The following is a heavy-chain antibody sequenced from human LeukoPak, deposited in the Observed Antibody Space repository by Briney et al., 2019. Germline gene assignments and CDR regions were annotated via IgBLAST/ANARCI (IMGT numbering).Heavy chain of an antibody. D-gene: IGHD1-26*01. CDR3: ARVAPLSPIVGAIPNWFDP. CDR1: GGSISSSSYS. J-gene: IGHJ5*02. Sequence: SETLSLTCTVSGGSISSSSYSWGWIRQPPGKGLEWIGSIYYSGSTYYNPSLKSRVTISVDTSKNQFSLKLSSVTAADTAVYYCARVAPLSPIVGAIPNWFDPWGQGTLVTVSS. V-gene: IGHV4-39*07. CDR2: IYYSGST.